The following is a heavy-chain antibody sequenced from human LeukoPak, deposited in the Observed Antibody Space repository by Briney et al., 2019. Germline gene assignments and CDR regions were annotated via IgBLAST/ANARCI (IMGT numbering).Heavy chain of an antibody. CDR2: ISGSGGSP. Sequence: GGSLRLSCAASGFTFSSCAMSWVRQAPGKGLECVSIISGSGGSPDYADSVQGRFTISRDNPKNTLYLQMSSLRVEDTAVYYCAKDRGYDFSYGMDGWGQGTTVTVSS. D-gene: IGHD5-12*01. CDR3: AKDRGYDFSYGMDG. V-gene: IGHV3-23*01. J-gene: IGHJ6*02. CDR1: GFTFSSCA.